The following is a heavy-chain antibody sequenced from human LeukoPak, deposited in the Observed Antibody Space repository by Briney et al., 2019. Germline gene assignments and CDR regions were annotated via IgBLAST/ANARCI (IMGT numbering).Heavy chain of an antibody. CDR2: ISSSSSYI. D-gene: IGHD4-17*01. CDR1: GFTFSSYS. J-gene: IGHJ4*02. V-gene: IGHV3-21*01. Sequence: GGSLRLSCAASGFTFSSYSMNWVRQAPGKGLEWVSSISSSSSYIYYADSVKGRFTISRDNAKNSLYLQMNSLRAEDTAVYYCASSNDYGDYVPDYWGQGTLVTVSS. CDR3: ASSNDYGDYVPDY.